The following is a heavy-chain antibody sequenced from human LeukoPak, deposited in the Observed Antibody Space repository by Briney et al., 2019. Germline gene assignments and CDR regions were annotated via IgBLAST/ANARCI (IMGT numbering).Heavy chain of an antibody. J-gene: IGHJ4*02. Sequence: PGGSLRLSCAASGFTFSSYEMNWVRQAPGKGLEWVSHISSSGTKIYSADSVEGRFTISRDNAKNSLYLQMSSLRAEDTAVYYCARDKGDNSGWDYWGQGILVTVSS. CDR1: GFTFSSYE. CDR2: ISSSGTKI. CDR3: ARDKGDNSGWDY. V-gene: IGHV3-48*03. D-gene: IGHD6-19*01.